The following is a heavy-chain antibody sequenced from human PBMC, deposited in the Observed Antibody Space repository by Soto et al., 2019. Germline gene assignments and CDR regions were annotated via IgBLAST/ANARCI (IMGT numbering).Heavy chain of an antibody. J-gene: IGHJ6*02. CDR3: AKHLLGYCSSTSCYSSGGMDV. Sequence: QVQLVESGGGVVQPGRSLRLSCAASGFTFSSYGMHWVRQAPGKGLEWVAVISYDGSNKYYADSVKGRFTISRDNSKNTLYLQMNSMRAEDTAVYYCAKHLLGYCSSTSCYSSGGMDVWGQGTTVTVSS. V-gene: IGHV3-30*18. CDR2: ISYDGSNK. D-gene: IGHD2-2*02. CDR1: GFTFSSYG.